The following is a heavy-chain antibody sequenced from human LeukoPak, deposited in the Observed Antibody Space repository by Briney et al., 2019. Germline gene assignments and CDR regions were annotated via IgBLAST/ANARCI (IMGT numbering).Heavy chain of an antibody. Sequence: SVKVSCKASGGTFSSYAISWVRQAPGQGLEWMGGIIPFFGTANYAQKFQGRVTITADESTSTAYMELSSLRSEDTAVYYCARDTVKSSIAAHWGQGTLVTVTS. D-gene: IGHD6-6*01. V-gene: IGHV1-69*01. CDR1: GGTFSSYA. CDR3: ARDTVKSSIAAH. CDR2: IIPFFGTA. J-gene: IGHJ4*02.